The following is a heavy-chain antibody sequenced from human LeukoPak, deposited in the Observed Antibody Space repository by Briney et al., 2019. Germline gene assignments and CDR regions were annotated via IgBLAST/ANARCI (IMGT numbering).Heavy chain of an antibody. Sequence: GGSLRLSCAASGFTFSSYAMSWVRQAPGKGLEWVSAISGSGGSTYYADSVKGRFTISRDNSKNTLYLQMNSLRAEDTAVYYCYSASTINIAEHDYWDQGTLVTVSS. D-gene: IGHD6-13*01. J-gene: IGHJ4*02. CDR3: YSASTINIAEHDY. CDR1: GFTFSSYA. V-gene: IGHV3-23*01. CDR2: ISGSGGST.